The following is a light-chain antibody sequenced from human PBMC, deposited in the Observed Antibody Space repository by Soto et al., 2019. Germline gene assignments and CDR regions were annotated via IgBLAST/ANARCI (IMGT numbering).Light chain of an antibody. J-gene: IGKJ3*01. Sequence: DIVLTQSPATLSLSPGERATLSCRASQSVSSYLAWYQQKPGQAPRLLIYDAINRATGIPARFSGSGSETDFTLTISSLDPEDFAVYYCQQRSDWPPFTFGPGTKVDIK. CDR3: QQRSDWPPFT. CDR1: QSVSSY. CDR2: DAI. V-gene: IGKV3-11*01.